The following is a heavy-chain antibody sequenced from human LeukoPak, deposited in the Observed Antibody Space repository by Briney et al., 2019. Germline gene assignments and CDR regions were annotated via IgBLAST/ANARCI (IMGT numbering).Heavy chain of an antibody. Sequence: PGGSLRLSCAASGFTFSNYAMSWVRQAPGKGLEWVSAISGSGGSTYYADSVKGRFTISRDNSKNTLYLQMNSLRAEDTAVYYCAKDNTHGGNSDVRASYGLDVWGQGTTVTVSS. J-gene: IGHJ6*02. CDR2: ISGSGGST. CDR1: GFTFSNYA. CDR3: AKDNTHGGNSDVRASYGLDV. D-gene: IGHD4-23*01. V-gene: IGHV3-23*01.